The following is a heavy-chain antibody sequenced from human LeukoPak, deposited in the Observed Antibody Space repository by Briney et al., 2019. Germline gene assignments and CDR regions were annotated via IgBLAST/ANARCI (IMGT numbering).Heavy chain of an antibody. Sequence: ASVKVSCKASGYTFTGYYMHWVRQAPGQGLEWMGWINPNSGGTNYAQKFQGWVTMTRDTSISTAYMELSRLRSDDTAVYYCARVGGSSDYSKGGGAFDYWGQGTLVTVSS. CDR1: GYTFTGYY. CDR2: INPNSGGT. V-gene: IGHV1-2*04. D-gene: IGHD4-11*01. J-gene: IGHJ4*02. CDR3: ARVGGSSDYSKGGGAFDY.